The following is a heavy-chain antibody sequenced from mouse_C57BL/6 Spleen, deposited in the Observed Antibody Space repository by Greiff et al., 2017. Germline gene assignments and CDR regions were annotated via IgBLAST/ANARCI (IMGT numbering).Heavy chain of an antibody. D-gene: IGHD5-1*01. J-gene: IGHJ4*01. Sequence: QVQLQQSGTELVKPGASVKMSCKASGYTLTSYWMHWVKQRPGQGLEWIGNINPSNGGTKYNQKFKSKATLTADKSSSTAYMQLSGLTSEDSAVYDCARDGYLEFSYAMDYWGQGTSVTVSA. V-gene: IGHV1-53*01. CDR3: ARDGYLEFSYAMDY. CDR1: GYTLTSYW. CDR2: INPSNGGT.